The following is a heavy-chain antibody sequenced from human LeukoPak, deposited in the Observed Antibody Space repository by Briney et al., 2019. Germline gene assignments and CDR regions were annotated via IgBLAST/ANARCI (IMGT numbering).Heavy chain of an antibody. D-gene: IGHD3-10*01. V-gene: IGHV4-34*01. Sequence: SETLSLTCAVYGGSFSGYYWSWIRQPPGKGLEWIGEINHSGSTNYNPSLKSRVTISVDTSKNQFSLKLSSVTAADTAVYYCARHSLVRGVIGRAYNWFDPWGQGTLVTVSS. CDR1: GGSFSGYY. J-gene: IGHJ5*02. CDR2: INHSGST. CDR3: ARHSLVRGVIGRAYNWFDP.